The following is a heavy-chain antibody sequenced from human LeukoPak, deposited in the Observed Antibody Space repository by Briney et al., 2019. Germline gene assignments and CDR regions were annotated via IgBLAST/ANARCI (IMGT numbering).Heavy chain of an antibody. CDR2: ISSSSSYI. D-gene: IGHD3-16*01. CDR3: ARATYNWFDP. V-gene: IGHV3-21*01. J-gene: IGHJ5*02. CDR1: GFTFSSYS. Sequence: PGRSLRLSCAASGFTFSSYSMNWVSQAPGKGLEWVSSISSSSSYIYYADSVKGRFTISRDNAKNSLYLQMNSLRAEDTAVYYCARATYNWFDPWGQGTLVTVSS.